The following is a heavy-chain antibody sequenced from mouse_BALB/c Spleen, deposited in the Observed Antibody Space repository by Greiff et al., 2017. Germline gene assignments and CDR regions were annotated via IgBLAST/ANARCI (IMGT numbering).Heavy chain of an antibody. J-gene: IGHJ2*01. CDR2: ILPGSGST. CDR3: ARGGSSYDFDY. Sequence: QVQLKESGAELMKPGASVKISCKATGYTFSSYWIEWVKQRPGHGLEWIGEILPGSGSTNYNEKFKGKATFTADTSSNTAYMQLSSLTSEDSAVYYCARGGSSYDFDYWGQGTTLTVSS. V-gene: IGHV1-9*01. D-gene: IGHD1-1*01. CDR1: GYTFSSYW.